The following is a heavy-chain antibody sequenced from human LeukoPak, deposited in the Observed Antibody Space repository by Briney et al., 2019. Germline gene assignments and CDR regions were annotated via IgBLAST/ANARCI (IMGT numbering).Heavy chain of an antibody. J-gene: IGHJ4*02. CDR2: IIPIFGTA. Sequence: SVKVSCKASGGTFSSYAISWVRQAPGQGLEWMGGIIPIFGTANYAQKFQGRVTITADESTSTAYMELSSLRSEDTAVYYCARDRCTNGVCYTFAYWGQGTLVTVSS. V-gene: IGHV1-69*01. CDR1: GGTFSSYA. CDR3: ARDRCTNGVCYTFAY. D-gene: IGHD2-8*01.